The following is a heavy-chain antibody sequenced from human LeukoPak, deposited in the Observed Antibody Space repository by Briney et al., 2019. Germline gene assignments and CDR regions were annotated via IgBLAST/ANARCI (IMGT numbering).Heavy chain of an antibody. Sequence: PGGSLRLSCAVSGFTVSRNYMTWVRQAPGKGLEWVSIVYSGGTTYYSDSVKGRFTISRDNSRNMLYLQMNSLRAEDTAVYYCASGYNFGLDYWGQGTLLTVS. J-gene: IGHJ4*02. D-gene: IGHD5-18*01. CDR2: VYSGGTT. V-gene: IGHV3-53*01. CDR1: GFTVSRNY. CDR3: ASGYNFGLDY.